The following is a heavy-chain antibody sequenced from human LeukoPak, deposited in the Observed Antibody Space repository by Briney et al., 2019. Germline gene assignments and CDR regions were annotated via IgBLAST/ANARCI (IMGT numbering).Heavy chain of an antibody. V-gene: IGHV4-30-4*08. CDR2: IYYSGST. D-gene: IGHD2-2*01. Sequence: SQTLSLTCTVSGGSISSGDYYWSWIRQPPGKGLEWIGYIYYSGSTYYNPSLKSRVTISVDTPKNQFSLKLSSVTAADTAVYYCARGDCSSTSCHDYWGQGTLVTVSS. CDR3: ARGDCSSTSCHDY. CDR1: GGSISSGDYY. J-gene: IGHJ4*02.